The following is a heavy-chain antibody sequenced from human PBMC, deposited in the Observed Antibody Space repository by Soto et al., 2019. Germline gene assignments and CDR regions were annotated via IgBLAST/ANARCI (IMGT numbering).Heavy chain of an antibody. CDR2: ISAYNGNT. V-gene: IGHV1-18*04. CDR3: ARDHSSTIFRVVITSKTYYYYGMDV. Sequence: ASVKVPCKASGYTFTSYGISWVRQAPGQGLEWMGWISAYNGNTNYAQKLQGRVTMTTDTSTSTAYMELRSLRSDDTAVYYCARDHSSTIFRVVITSKTYYYYGMDVWGQGTTVTVSS. CDR1: GYTFTSYG. J-gene: IGHJ6*02. D-gene: IGHD3-3*01.